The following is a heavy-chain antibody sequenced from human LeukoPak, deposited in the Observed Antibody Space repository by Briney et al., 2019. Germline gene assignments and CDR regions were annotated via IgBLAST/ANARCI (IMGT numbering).Heavy chain of an antibody. Sequence: ASVKVSCKASGYTFTSYAMHWVRQAPGQGLEWMGIINPSGGSTSYAQKFQGRVTMTRDTSTSTVYMELSSLRSEDTAVYYCARGPGMIVVVTRFDPWGQGTLVTVSS. CDR1: GYTFTSYA. D-gene: IGHD3-22*01. CDR2: INPSGGST. J-gene: IGHJ5*02. CDR3: ARGPGMIVVVTRFDP. V-gene: IGHV1-46*01.